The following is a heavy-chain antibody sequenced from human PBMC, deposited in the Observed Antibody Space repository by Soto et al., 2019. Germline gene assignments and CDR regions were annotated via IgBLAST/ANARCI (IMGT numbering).Heavy chain of an antibody. CDR3: ARASGSSYWFDP. CDR2: INPSGGST. Sequence: ASVKVSCKASGYTFTSYYMHWVRQAPGQGLEWMGVINPSGGSTSYAQKLQGRVTMTTDTSTSTAYMELRSLRSYDTAVYYCARASGSSYWFDPWGQGTLVTVSS. D-gene: IGHD1-26*01. V-gene: IGHV1-46*01. J-gene: IGHJ5*02. CDR1: GYTFTSYY.